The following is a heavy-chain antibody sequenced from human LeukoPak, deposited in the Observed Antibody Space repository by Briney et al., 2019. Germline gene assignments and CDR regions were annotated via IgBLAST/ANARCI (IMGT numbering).Heavy chain of an antibody. V-gene: IGHV4-39*01. CDR2: IYYSGST. J-gene: IGHJ4*02. D-gene: IGHD3-22*01. Sequence: PSETLSLTCTVSGGSITSSNYYWGWIRQPPGKGLEWIGSIYYSGSTYYNPSLKSRVTISVDTSKNQFSLKLSSVTAADTAVYYCARLKVRLYYFDYWGQGTLVTVSS. CDR3: ARLKVRLYYFDY. CDR1: GGSITSSNYY.